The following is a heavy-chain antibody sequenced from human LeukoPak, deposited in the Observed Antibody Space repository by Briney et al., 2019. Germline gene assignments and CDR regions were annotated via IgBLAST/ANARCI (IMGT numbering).Heavy chain of an antibody. CDR3: ARGLGGQPFDY. V-gene: IGHV3-74*01. J-gene: IGHJ4*02. D-gene: IGHD3-16*01. CDR2: INSDGSST. Sequence: GRSLRLSCEASGFTFSSYWMHWVRQAPGKGLVWVSRINSDGSSTSYADSVKGRFTISRDNAKNTLYLQMNSLRAEDTAVYYCARGLGGQPFDYWGQGTLVTVSS. CDR1: GFTFSSYW.